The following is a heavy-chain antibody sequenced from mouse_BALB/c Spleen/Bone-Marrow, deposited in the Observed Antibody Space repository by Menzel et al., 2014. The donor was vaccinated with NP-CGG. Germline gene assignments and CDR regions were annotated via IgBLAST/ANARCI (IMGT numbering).Heavy chain of an antibody. J-gene: IGHJ4*01. V-gene: IGHV1S34*01. D-gene: IGHD2-4*01. Sequence: LVQTGASVKISCKASGYSFTGYYMHWVKQSHGKSLEWIGYISCYNGATSTNQKSKGKAPFTVATSSSIDYMQFNSLTAEDSAFYYCARLRGDYDCYAMDYWGEGTAVTVSS. CDR2: ISCYNGAT. CDR1: GYSFTGYY. CDR3: ARLRGDYDCYAMDY.